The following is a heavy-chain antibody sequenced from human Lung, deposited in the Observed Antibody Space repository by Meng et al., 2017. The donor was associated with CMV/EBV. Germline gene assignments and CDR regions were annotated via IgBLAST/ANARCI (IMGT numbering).Heavy chain of an antibody. D-gene: IGHD3-10*01. CDR2: IPHRGSS. V-gene: IGHV4-4*02. Sequence: QVQLQESGPGLVKPSGTLSLTCAVSGDSITNHNWWAWVRQPPGKGLEWIGEIPHRGSSAYNPSLKSRVSMSIDKSKNQFSLKLTSVTAADTAVYHCLRRSGGSVWGQGTLVTASS. CDR3: LRRSGGSV. J-gene: IGHJ1*01. CDR1: GDSITNHNW.